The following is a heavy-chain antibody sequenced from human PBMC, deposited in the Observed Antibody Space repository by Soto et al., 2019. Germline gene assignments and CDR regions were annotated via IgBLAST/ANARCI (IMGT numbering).Heavy chain of an antibody. Sequence: SVKVSCKASGFTFTSSAVQWGRQARGQRLEWIGWIVVGSGNTNYAQKFQERVTITRDMSTSTAYMELSRLRSEDTAVYYCAADERYSSGLDWGQGTLVTVSS. CDR1: GFTFTSSA. CDR3: AADERYSSGLD. V-gene: IGHV1-58*01. D-gene: IGHD3-22*01. J-gene: IGHJ4*02. CDR2: IVVGSGNT.